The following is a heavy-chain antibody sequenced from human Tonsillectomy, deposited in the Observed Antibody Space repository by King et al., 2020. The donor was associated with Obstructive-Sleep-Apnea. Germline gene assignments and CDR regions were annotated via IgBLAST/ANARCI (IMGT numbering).Heavy chain of an antibody. CDR2: IFPADSVT. CDR1: GYSFTSYW. J-gene: IGHJ6*02. Sequence: QLGQSGTEVKKPGESLTICCKDSGYSFTSYWSGWVCQMPGKGLEWMGIIFPADSVTRYNPSFQGRVTISADKSISTAYLQWSSLKASDTAMYYCARQQSYYYGMDVWGQGTTVTVSS. V-gene: IGHV5-51*01. D-gene: IGHD6-19*01. CDR3: ARQQSYYYGMDV.